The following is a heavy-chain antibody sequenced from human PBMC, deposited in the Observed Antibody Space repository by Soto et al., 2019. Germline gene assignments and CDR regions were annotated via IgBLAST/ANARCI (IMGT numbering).Heavy chain of an antibody. V-gene: IGHV1-69*01. D-gene: IGHD2-15*01. Sequence: QVQLVQSGAEVKKPGSSVKVSCKASGGTFSSYAISWVRQAPGQGLEWMGGIIPIFGTAHYAQKFQGRDTINAEQCTSTACMELSRLRSEDTAVYHCARVGDIVVVVAAPASRLREGDYYGMHVRGQGTTVTVSS. CDR2: IIPIFGTA. CDR1: GGTFSSYA. J-gene: IGHJ6*02. CDR3: ARVGDIVVVVAAPASRLREGDYYGMHV.